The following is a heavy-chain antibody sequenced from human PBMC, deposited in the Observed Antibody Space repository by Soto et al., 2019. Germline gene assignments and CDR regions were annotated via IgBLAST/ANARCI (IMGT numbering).Heavy chain of an antibody. J-gene: IGHJ6*02. Sequence: PGGSLRLSCAASGFTFSDYYMSWIRQAPGKGLEWVSYISSSGSTIYYADSVKGRFTISRDNAKNSLYLQMNSLRAEDTAVYYCARDLIVLMPRPGYYGMDVWGQGTTVTVSS. CDR1: GFTFSDYY. D-gene: IGHD2-8*01. CDR3: ARDLIVLMPRPGYYGMDV. V-gene: IGHV3-11*04. CDR2: ISSSGSTI.